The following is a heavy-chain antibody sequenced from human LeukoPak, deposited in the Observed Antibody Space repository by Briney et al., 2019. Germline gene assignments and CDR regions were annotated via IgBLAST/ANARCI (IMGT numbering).Heavy chain of an antibody. V-gene: IGHV3-49*04. CDR3: TTAMIVVVTPGMFDY. J-gene: IGHJ4*02. D-gene: IGHD3-22*01. CDR1: GFTFSSYA. Sequence: PGGSLRLSCAASGFTFSSYAMSWVRQAPGKGLEWVGFIRSKAYGCTTEYAAAVKGRFTISRDDSKSIAYLQMNSLKTEDTAVYYCTTAMIVVVTPGMFDYWGQGTLVTVSS. CDR2: IRSKAYGCTT.